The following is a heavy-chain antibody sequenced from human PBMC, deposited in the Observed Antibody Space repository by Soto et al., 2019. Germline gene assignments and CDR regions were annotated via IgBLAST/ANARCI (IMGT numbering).Heavy chain of an antibody. J-gene: IGHJ4*02. D-gene: IGHD1-1*01. CDR1: GFSISTYG. Sequence: QPGGSLRLSCAASGFSISTYGVTWVRQAPGKGLEWVSGFSGSSGNTYYADSVKGRFTISRDNSKNTVYLQMNSLRAEDTAVYYCARWNGYGDSWGQGTLVTSPQ. CDR3: ARWNGYGDS. CDR2: FSGSSGNT. V-gene: IGHV3-23*01.